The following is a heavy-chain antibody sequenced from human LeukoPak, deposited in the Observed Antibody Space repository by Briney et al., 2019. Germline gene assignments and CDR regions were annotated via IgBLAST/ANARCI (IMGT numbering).Heavy chain of an antibody. J-gene: IGHJ1*01. CDR1: GFTVSSYW. D-gene: IGHD6-19*01. V-gene: IGHV3-7*01. CDR2: IKQDGGEK. CDR3: ATGYSSGWYFYFQH. Sequence: GGSLRLSCAASGFTVSSYWRSGVRQAPGKGLEGVANIKQDGGEKNYVDSVKGRFTISRDNAKNSLSLRMNSLSAEDTAVYYCATGYSSGWYFYFQHWGQGSLVSVSS.